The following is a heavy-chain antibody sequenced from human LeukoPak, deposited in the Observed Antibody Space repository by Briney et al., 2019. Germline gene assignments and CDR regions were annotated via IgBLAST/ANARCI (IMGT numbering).Heavy chain of an antibody. CDR1: GFTLNSYL. Sequence: PAGSLRLSCAASGFTLNSYLMSWVRQAPGMGLEWVANIKKDGSEESYLDSVKGRFTVSRDKAKNSLLLQMNSLRGEDTAVYYCARSNPNKNALDLWGKGTMVTISS. J-gene: IGHJ3*01. D-gene: IGHD4-11*01. V-gene: IGHV3-7*01. CDR2: IKKDGSEE. CDR3: ARSNPNKNALDL.